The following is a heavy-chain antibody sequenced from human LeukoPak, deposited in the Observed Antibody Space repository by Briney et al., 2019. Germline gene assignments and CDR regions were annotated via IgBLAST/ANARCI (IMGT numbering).Heavy chain of an antibody. Sequence: ASVKVSCKASGYTFTSYAMHWVRQAPGQRLEWMGWINAGNGNTKYSQKFQGRVTITRDTSASTAYMELSSLRSEDTAVYYCARDFLRQWLVPYCYYGMDVWGQGTTVTVSS. CDR3: ARDFLRQWLVPYCYYGMDV. V-gene: IGHV1-3*01. CDR1: GYTFTSYA. D-gene: IGHD6-19*01. CDR2: INAGNGNT. J-gene: IGHJ6*02.